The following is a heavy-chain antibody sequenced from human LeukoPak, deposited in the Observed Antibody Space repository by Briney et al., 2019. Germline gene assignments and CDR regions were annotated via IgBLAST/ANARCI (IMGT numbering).Heavy chain of an antibody. CDR3: ARDSIAENWFDP. D-gene: IGHD6-13*01. J-gene: IGHJ5*02. Sequence: PSETLSLTCTVSGGSVSSGSYYWGWIRQPPGTGLEWIGYIYYSGSTNYNPSLKSRVTISVDTSKNQFSLKLSSVTAADTAVYYCARDSIAENWFDPWGQGTLVTVSS. CDR1: GGSVSSGSYY. V-gene: IGHV4-61*01. CDR2: IYYSGST.